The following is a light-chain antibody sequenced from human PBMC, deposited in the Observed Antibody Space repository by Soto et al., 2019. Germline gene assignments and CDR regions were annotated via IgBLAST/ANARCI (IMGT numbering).Light chain of an antibody. CDR2: EVS. J-gene: IGLJ2*01. CDR3: SSYAGSNNVV. V-gene: IGLV2-8*01. Sequence: QSALTQPPSASGSPGQSVTLSCTGTSSDVGGYNYVSWYQQHPGKAPKLMIYEVSKRPSGVPDRFSGSESGNTASLTVSGLQAEDEADYYCSSYAGSNNVVFGGGTKLTVL. CDR1: SSDVGGYNY.